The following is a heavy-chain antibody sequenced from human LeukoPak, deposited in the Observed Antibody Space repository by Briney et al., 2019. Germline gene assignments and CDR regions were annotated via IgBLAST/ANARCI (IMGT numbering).Heavy chain of an antibody. V-gene: IGHV3-7*01. CDR2: IKQDGSEK. CDR3: ARGVWGSYRPTMYYFDY. Sequence: PGGSLRLSCAVSGLTFSSSWMDWVRQAPGKGLEWVANIKQDGSEKYYVDSVKGRFTISRDNAKNSLYLQMNSLRAEDTAVYYCARGVWGSYRPTMYYFDYWGQGTLVTVSS. J-gene: IGHJ4*02. D-gene: IGHD3-16*02. CDR1: GLTFSSSW.